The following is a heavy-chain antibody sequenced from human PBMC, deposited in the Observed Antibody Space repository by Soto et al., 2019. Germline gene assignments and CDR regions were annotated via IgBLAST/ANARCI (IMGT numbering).Heavy chain of an antibody. Sequence: XGGCLRISCAASLFTVRNNVLSWVRQAPGKGLDWVSGITGSGRDTYYADSVKGRFTISRDNSKNMVFLQMNSLRAEDTALYYCAKNGLDNSPSAIDSWGPGTLVTVSS. CDR3: AKNGLDNSPSAIDS. CDR2: ITGSGRDT. D-gene: IGHD2-8*01. J-gene: IGHJ4*02. CDR1: LFTVRNNV. V-gene: IGHV3-23*01.